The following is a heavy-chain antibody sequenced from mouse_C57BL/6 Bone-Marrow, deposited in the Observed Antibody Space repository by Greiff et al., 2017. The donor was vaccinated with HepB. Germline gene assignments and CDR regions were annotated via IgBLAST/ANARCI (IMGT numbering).Heavy chain of an antibody. D-gene: IGHD1-1*01. CDR3: ARAYYYGSSPAWFAY. CDR2: IYPGSGST. CDR1: GYAFSSYW. V-gene: IGHV1-55*01. Sequence: VQLQQSGAELVKPGASVKISCKASGYAFSSYWITWVKQRPGQGLEWIGDIYPGSGSTNYNEKFKSKATLTVDTSSSTAYMQLSSLTSEDSAVYYCARAYYYGSSPAWFAYWGQGTLVTVSA. J-gene: IGHJ3*01.